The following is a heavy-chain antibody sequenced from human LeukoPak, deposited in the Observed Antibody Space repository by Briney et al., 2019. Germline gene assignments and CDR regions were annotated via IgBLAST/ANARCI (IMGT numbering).Heavy chain of an antibody. CDR2: ISYDGSDK. V-gene: IGHV3-30*18. Sequence: GGSLRLSCAASGFTFSSYGMHWVRQAPGKGLEWVAVISYDGSDKYYADSVKGRFTISRDNSKNTLYLQMNSLRAEDTAVYYCAKNPGYGSGSSFRLDYWGQGALVTVSS. CDR3: AKNPGYGSGSSFRLDY. CDR1: GFTFSSYG. J-gene: IGHJ4*02. D-gene: IGHD3-10*01.